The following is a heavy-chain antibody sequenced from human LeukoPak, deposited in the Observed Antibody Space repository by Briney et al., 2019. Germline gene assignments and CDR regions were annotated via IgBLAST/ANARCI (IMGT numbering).Heavy chain of an antibody. D-gene: IGHD6-19*01. CDR2: INPNSGGT. Sequence: ASVKVSCKASGYTFTGYYMHWVRQAPGQGLEWMGRINPNSGGTNYAQKFQGWVTMTRDTSISTAYMELSRLRSDDTAVYYCARGLQQWLVGEAFDIWGQGTMVTVSS. CDR3: ARGLQQWLVGEAFDI. J-gene: IGHJ3*02. CDR1: GYTFTGYY. V-gene: IGHV1-2*04.